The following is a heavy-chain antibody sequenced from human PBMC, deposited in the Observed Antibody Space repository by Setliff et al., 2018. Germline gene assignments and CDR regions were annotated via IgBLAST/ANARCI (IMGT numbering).Heavy chain of an antibody. V-gene: IGHV3-53*01. Sequence: PGGSLRLSCAASGFVVSNNEMSWVHQAPGKGLEWVSVTYSNGATNYADSVKGRFIISRDNSKNTLYLQMNSLRGEDTALYYCRLWFEETLRDYWGKGTLVTVSS. CDR1: GFVVSNNE. CDR3: RLWFEETLRDY. D-gene: IGHD3-10*01. CDR2: TYSNGAT. J-gene: IGHJ4*02.